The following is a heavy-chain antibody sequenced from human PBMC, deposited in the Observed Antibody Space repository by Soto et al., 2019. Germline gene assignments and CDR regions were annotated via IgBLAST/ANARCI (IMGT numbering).Heavy chain of an antibody. V-gene: IGHV3-30*18. J-gene: IGHJ4*02. Sequence: GGSLRLSCAASGFTFSSYGMHWVRQAPGKGLEWVAVISYDGSNKYYADSVKGRFTISRDNSKNTLYLQMNSLRAEDTAVYYCAKDRTAIPPTDYWGQGTLVTVSS. D-gene: IGHD2-2*02. CDR1: GFTFSSYG. CDR2: ISYDGSNK. CDR3: AKDRTAIPPTDY.